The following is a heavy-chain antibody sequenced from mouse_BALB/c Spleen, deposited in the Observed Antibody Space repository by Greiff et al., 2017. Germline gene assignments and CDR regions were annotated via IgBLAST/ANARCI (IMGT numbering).Heavy chain of an antibody. V-gene: IGHV1-63*02. D-gene: IGHD1-1*01. CDR1: GYTFTNYW. J-gene: IGHJ1*01. CDR2: IYPGGGYT. CDR3: ARWGLTTVVAYWYFDV. Sequence: VKLQESGAELVRPGTSVKISCKASGYTFTNYWLGWVKQRPGHGLEWIGDIYPGGGYTNYNEKFKGKATLTADTSSSTAYMQLSSLTSEDSAVYFCARWGLTTVVAYWYFDVWGAGTTVTVSA.